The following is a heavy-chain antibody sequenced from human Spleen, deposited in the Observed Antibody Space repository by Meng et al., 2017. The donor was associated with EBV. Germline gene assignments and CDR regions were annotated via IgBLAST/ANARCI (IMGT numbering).Heavy chain of an antibody. Sequence: QGHRQQWGPGLLKPSETLSLTCAVYGKVLRGYYWTWIRQPPGKGLEWIGEINHSGSTNYNPSLKSRVTISVDTSKNQFSLKLNSVTAADTAVYYCARWAGGVCFYCDYWGQGTLVTVSS. CDR3: ARWAGGVCFYCDY. CDR2: INHSGST. J-gene: IGHJ4*02. V-gene: IGHV4-34*01. D-gene: IGHD2-8*02. CDR1: GKVLRGYY.